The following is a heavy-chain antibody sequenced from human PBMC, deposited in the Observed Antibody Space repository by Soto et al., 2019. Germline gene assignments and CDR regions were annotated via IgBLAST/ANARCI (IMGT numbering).Heavy chain of an antibody. V-gene: IGHV4-39*01. D-gene: IGHD1-20*01. J-gene: IGHJ6*02. CDR2: IYYSGST. CDR1: GGSISSSSYY. CDR3: ARHGAPGITGTYYGMDV. Sequence: PAETMSLTCTVSGGSISSSSYYGGWISQPPGKGLDWIGSIYYSGSTYYNPSLKSRVTKSVDTSKNQVSLKLSSVTAADTAVYYCARHGAPGITGTYYGMDVWGQGTKVTVSS.